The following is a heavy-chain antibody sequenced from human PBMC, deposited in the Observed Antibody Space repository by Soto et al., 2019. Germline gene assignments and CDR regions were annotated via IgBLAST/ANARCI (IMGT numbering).Heavy chain of an antibody. D-gene: IGHD5-12*01. V-gene: IGHV3-7*01. J-gene: IGHJ4*02. CDR1: GFTFSSYW. CDR2: IKQDGSEK. Sequence: GGSLRLSCAASGFTFSSYWMSWARQAPGKGLEWVANIKQDGSEKYYVDSVKGRFTISRDNAKNSLYLQMNSLRAEDTAVYYCARDPRYEGGRFDYWGQGTLVTVSS. CDR3: ARDPRYEGGRFDY.